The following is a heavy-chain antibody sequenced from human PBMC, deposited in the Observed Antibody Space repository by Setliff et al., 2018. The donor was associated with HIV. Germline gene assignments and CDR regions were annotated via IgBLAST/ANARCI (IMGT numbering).Heavy chain of an antibody. CDR3: ARGLNYYGSGSYLPLGY. Sequence: SETLSLTCAVYGGSFNGYYWTWIRQPPGKGLEWIGEIDHSGNIKYHASLKSRVTISKDTSKNQISLKLRSVTAADTAVYYCARGLNYYGSGSYLPLGYWGQGTLVTVSS. V-gene: IGHV4-34*01. D-gene: IGHD3-10*01. CDR2: IDHSGNI. CDR1: GGSFNGYY. J-gene: IGHJ4*02.